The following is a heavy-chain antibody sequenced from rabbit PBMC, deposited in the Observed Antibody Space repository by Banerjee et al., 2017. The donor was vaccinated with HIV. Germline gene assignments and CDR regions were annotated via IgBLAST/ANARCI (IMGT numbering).Heavy chain of an antibody. V-gene: IGHV1S40*01. CDR3: ARFGTGANYGMDL. Sequence: QSLEESGGDLVKPGASLTLTCTASGFSFSSNYYMCWVRQAPGKGLEWIACIYAGSGGSTYYASWAKGRFTISKTSSTTVTLQMTSLTAADTATYFCARFGTGANYGMDLWGQGTLVT. CDR2: IYAGSGGST. CDR1: GFSFSSNYY. J-gene: IGHJ4*01. D-gene: IGHD5-1*01.